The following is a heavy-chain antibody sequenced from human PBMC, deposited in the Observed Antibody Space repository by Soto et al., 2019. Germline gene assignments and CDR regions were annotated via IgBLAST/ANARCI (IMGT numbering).Heavy chain of an antibody. Sequence: QVQLVQSGAEVKKPGASVKVSCKASGYTFTSYGISWVRQAPGQGLEWMGWISAYNGNTNYAQKLQGRVTMTTDTSTSTAYMQLRRLSSDDTAVYYCAREGLLWFGESNRYYYYGMDVWGQGTTVTVSS. CDR2: ISAYNGNT. V-gene: IGHV1-18*01. D-gene: IGHD3-10*01. CDR3: AREGLLWFGESNRYYYYGMDV. J-gene: IGHJ6*02. CDR1: GYTFTSYG.